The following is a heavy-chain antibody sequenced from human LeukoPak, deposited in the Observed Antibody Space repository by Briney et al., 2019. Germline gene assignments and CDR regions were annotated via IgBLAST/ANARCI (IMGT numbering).Heavy chain of an antibody. V-gene: IGHV1-2*06. D-gene: IGHD1-26*01. J-gene: IGHJ6*03. CDR1: GYTFTGYY. Sequence: ASVKVSCKASGYTFTGYYMHWVRQAPGQGLEWMGRINPNSGGTNYAQKFQGRVTMTRDTSISTAYMELSRLRSDDTAVYYCALSGSYYGCYYMDVWGKGTTVTVSS. CDR2: INPNSGGT. CDR3: ALSGSYYGCYYMDV.